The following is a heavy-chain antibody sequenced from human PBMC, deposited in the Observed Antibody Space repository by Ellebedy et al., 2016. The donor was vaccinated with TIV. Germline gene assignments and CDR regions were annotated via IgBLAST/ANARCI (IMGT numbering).Heavy chain of an antibody. Sequence: ASVKVSXXASGGTFINSAISRVRQAPGQGLEWMGGIIPIFRTSNNAQKFQGRVTITADESTSTAYMELSSLRSEDTAVYYCASRGRGVYNYYYGMDVWGQGTTVTVSS. V-gene: IGHV1-69*13. CDR1: GGTFINSA. CDR2: IIPIFRTS. D-gene: IGHD3-10*01. CDR3: ASRGRGVYNYYYGMDV. J-gene: IGHJ6*02.